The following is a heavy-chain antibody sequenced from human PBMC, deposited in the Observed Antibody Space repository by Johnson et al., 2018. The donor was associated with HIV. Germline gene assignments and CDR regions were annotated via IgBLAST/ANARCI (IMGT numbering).Heavy chain of an antibody. V-gene: IGHV3-30*04. Sequence: QVLFVESGGGVVQPGRSLRLSCAASGFTFSSYAMHWVRQAPGKGLEWVAVISYDGSNKYYADSVKGRFTISRDNSKNTLYLQMNSLRSEDTAVYYCAREDQNWNYDHAFDIWGQGTMVTVSS. J-gene: IGHJ3*02. CDR3: AREDQNWNYDHAFDI. D-gene: IGHD1-7*01. CDR1: GFTFSSYA. CDR2: ISYDGSNK.